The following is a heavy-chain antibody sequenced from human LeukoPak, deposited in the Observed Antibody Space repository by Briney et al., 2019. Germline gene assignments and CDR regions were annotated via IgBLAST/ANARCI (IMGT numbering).Heavy chain of an antibody. V-gene: IGHV4-59*01. CDR2: IYYSGST. D-gene: IGHD3-16*01. CDR1: GGSISSYY. CDR3: ARDRPGGSSFDY. Sequence: SETLSLTCTVSGGSISSYYWSWIRQPPGKGLEWIGYIYYSGSTNYSPSLKSRVTISVDTPKNQFSLKLSSVTAADTAVYYCARDRPGGSSFDYWGQGTLVTVSS. J-gene: IGHJ4*02.